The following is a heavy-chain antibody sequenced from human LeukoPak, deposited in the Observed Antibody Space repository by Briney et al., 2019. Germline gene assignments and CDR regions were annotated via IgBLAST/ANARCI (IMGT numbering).Heavy chain of an antibody. CDR1: GFTFSSYG. V-gene: IGHV3-30*18. Sequence: GRSLKLSCAASGFTFSSYGMHWVRQAPGKGLEWVAVISYDGSNKYYADSVKGRFTISRDNSKNTLYLQMNSLRAEGTAVYYCAKDGGLLTTRYYLDYWGQGTLVTVSS. CDR3: AKDGGLLTTRYYLDY. CDR2: ISYDGSNK. D-gene: IGHD4-11*01. J-gene: IGHJ4*02.